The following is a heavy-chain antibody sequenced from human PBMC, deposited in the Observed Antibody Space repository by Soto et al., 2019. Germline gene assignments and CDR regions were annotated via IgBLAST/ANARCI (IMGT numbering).Heavy chain of an antibody. CDR3: AKDYDYGESLPFDY. V-gene: IGHV3-23*01. D-gene: IGHD4-17*01. J-gene: IGHJ4*02. CDR2: IIGNGDTT. CDR1: GFSFRNYG. Sequence: EVQLLEAGGGLVQPGGSLRLSGAASGFSFRNYGMSWVRQAPGKGLEWLSAIIGNGDTTYYAASVRGRLPISRDNSKETLYLPLNDLGAEDTAIYYCAKDYDYGESLPFDYWGLGTLVTVSS.